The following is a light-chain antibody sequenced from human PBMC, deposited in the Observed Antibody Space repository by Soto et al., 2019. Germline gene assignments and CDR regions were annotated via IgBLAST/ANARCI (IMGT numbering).Light chain of an antibody. CDR1: SSDVGGYDY. V-gene: IGLV2-11*01. Sequence: QSALTQPRSVSGSPGQSVTLSCTGTSSDVGGYDYVSWYQQHPDKAPKLIIYDVSRRPSGVPDRFPGSKSDNTASLTISGLQAEDDADYYCCSYAGNSRVFGTGTKVTVL. CDR3: CSYAGNSRV. CDR2: DVS. J-gene: IGLJ1*01.